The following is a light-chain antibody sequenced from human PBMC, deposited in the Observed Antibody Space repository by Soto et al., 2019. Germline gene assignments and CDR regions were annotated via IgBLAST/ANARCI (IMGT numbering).Light chain of an antibody. CDR1: ESVSSSY. CDR2: GAS. V-gene: IGKV3-20*01. Sequence: EIVLTQSPGTLSLSPGERATLSCRASESVSSSYLGWYQQKPGQAPRLLIYGASSRATGVPDRFSGSGSGTDFTLTIRRLEPEDFAVYYCQQYSSLWTFGQGTKVDIK. CDR3: QQYSSLWT. J-gene: IGKJ1*01.